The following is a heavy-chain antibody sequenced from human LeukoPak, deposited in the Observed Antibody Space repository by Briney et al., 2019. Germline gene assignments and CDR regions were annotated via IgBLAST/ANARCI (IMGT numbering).Heavy chain of an antibody. J-gene: IGHJ4*02. Sequence: PSETLSLTCAVSGYSISSGYYWGWIRQPPGKGLEWIGSIYHSGSTYYNPSLKSRVTISVDTSKNQFSLKLSSVTAADTAVYYCARDRYSGWLRIDCWGQGTLVTVSS. CDR1: GYSISSGYY. V-gene: IGHV4-38-2*02. D-gene: IGHD5-12*01. CDR2: IYHSGST. CDR3: ARDRYSGWLRIDC.